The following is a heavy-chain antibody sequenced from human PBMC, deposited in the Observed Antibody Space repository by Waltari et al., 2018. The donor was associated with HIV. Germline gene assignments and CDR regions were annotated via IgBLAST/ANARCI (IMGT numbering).Heavy chain of an antibody. Sequence: LQLQESGPGLVKPSETLSLTCTVSGGSISSSKYYWTWIRQYPGKGLEWIGNVYYKGDTNYKPSLKSRVAITVDTSKNQFFLTLYSVTAADTATYFCARDQRGDYNFWSIPNHNYGMDVWGQGTTVSVSS. CDR2: VYYKGDT. CDR1: GGSISSSKYY. D-gene: IGHD3-3*01. CDR3: ARDQRGDYNFWSIPNHNYGMDV. V-gene: IGHV4-39*07. J-gene: IGHJ6*02.